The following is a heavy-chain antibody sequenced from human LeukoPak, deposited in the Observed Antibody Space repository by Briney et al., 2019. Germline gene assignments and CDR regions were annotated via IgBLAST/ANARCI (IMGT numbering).Heavy chain of an antibody. Sequence: PSETLSLTCTVSGGSISSYYWSWIRQPAGKGLEWIGRIYTSGSTNYNPSLKSRVTMSVDTSKNQFSLKLSSVTAADTAVYYCARTMLYYYDSSGNAFDIWGQGTMVTVSS. V-gene: IGHV4-4*07. J-gene: IGHJ3*02. D-gene: IGHD3-22*01. CDR1: GGSISSYY. CDR2: IYTSGST. CDR3: ARTMLYYYDSSGNAFDI.